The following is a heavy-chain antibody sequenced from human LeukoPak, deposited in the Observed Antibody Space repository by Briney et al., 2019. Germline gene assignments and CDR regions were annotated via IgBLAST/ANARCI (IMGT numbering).Heavy chain of an antibody. CDR2: ISTNDI. D-gene: IGHD6-19*01. Sequence: KSGGSLRLSCAASGFTLSSHTMNWVRQAPGRGLEWVSAISTNDIQYADSVKGRFTISRDNAKNSLYLQMNSLRAEDTAVYYCARGHSSGWRISTRPLDYWGQGTLVTVSS. CDR3: ARGHSSGWRISTRPLDY. V-gene: IGHV3-21*01. J-gene: IGHJ4*02. CDR1: GFTLSSHT.